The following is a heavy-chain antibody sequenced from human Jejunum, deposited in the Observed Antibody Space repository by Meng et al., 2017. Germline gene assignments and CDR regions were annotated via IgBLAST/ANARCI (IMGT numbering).Heavy chain of an antibody. CDR3: ARVRRSGEMATIPLAFDI. Sequence: GGSLRLSCEASGFTVSTKYMSWVRQAPGKGLEWVSSISISSSYIYYADSVKGRFTISRDNAKNSLYLQMNSLRAEDTAVYNCARVRRSGEMATIPLAFDIWGQGTMVTVSS. J-gene: IGHJ3*02. CDR1: GFTVSTKY. CDR2: ISISSSYI. D-gene: IGHD5-24*01. V-gene: IGHV3-21*01.